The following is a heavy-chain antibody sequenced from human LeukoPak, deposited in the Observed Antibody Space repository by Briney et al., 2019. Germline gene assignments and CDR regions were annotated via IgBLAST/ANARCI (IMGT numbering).Heavy chain of an antibody. CDR3: ARDRTFTTVTTPGY. CDR1: GFTFSDYY. D-gene: IGHD4-17*01. Sequence: GGSLRLSCAASGFTFSDYYMSWIRQAPGKGLEWVSYISSSGSTIYYADSVKGRFTISRDNAKNSLYLQMNSLRAEDTAVYYCARDRTFTTVTTPGYWGQGTLVTVSS. V-gene: IGHV3-11*01. CDR2: ISSSGSTI. J-gene: IGHJ4*02.